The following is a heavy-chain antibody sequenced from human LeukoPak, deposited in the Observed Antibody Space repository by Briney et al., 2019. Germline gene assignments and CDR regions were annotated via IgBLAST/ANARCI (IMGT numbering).Heavy chain of an antibody. D-gene: IGHD5-18*01. Sequence: SETLSLTCTVSGGSISSSSYYWGWIRQPPGKGLEWIGSIYYSGSTNYNPSLKSRVTISVDTSKNQFSLRLSSVTAADTAVYYCARDLSGVTGYTYGRGIDYWGQGTLVTVSS. J-gene: IGHJ4*02. CDR3: ARDLSGVTGYTYGRGIDY. CDR1: GGSISSSSYY. V-gene: IGHV4-39*07. CDR2: IYYSGST.